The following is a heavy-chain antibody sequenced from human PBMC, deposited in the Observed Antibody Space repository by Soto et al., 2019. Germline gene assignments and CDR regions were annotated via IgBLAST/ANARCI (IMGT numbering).Heavy chain of an antibody. J-gene: IGHJ6*02. V-gene: IGHV3-7*03. CDR3: ARPRFRGMDV. Sequence: EVQLVESGGGLVQPGGSLRLSCVGSGFRISNYFMSWVRQAPGKGLEWVANIKGDGSEKYYVESVKGRFTISRDNAKNSLYLQVNSLRDEDTAVYYCARPRFRGMDVWGQGTTVTVSS. CDR1: GFRISNYF. D-gene: IGHD3-10*01. CDR2: IKGDGSEK.